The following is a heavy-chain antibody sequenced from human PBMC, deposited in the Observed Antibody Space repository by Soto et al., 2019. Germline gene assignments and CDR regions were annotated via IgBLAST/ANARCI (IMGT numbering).Heavy chain of an antibody. CDR3: AADSRGIAVADDAFDI. J-gene: IGHJ3*02. D-gene: IGHD6-19*01. Sequence: SVKVSCKASGYTFTSYYMHWVRQAPGQGLEWIGWIVVGSGNTNYAQKFQERVTITRDMSTSTAYMELSSLRSEDTAVYYCAADSRGIAVADDAFDIWGQGTMVTVSS. CDR2: IVVGSGNT. CDR1: GYTFTSYY. V-gene: IGHV1-58*02.